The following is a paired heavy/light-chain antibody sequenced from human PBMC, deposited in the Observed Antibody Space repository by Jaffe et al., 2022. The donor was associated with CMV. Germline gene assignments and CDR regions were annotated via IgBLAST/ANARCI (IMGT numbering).Light chain of an antibody. CDR2: GAS. J-gene: IGKJ1*01. V-gene: IGKV3-20*01. Sequence: EIVLTQSPGTLSLSPGERATLSCRASQRISSTYLAWYQQKPGQAPRLLIYGASSRATGIPDRFSGSGSGTDFSLTVSRLEPEDFAVYYCHQYGNSPWTFGQGTKVEIK. CDR1: QRISSTY. CDR3: HQYGNSPWT.
Heavy chain of an antibody. CDR3: ARPRQSTSPYWSRAGPRTGFDAFDI. J-gene: IGHJ3*02. D-gene: IGHD3-9*01. CDR1: EYSFTRYW. CDR2: INPDDSDT. Sequence: EVQLVQSGPEVKKPGESLKISCQGSEYSFTRYWIGWVRQRPGKGLEWMGIINPDDSDTRYSPSFQGQVTMSADKSIGTAYLQWRSLKASDTAIYYCARPRQSTSPYWSRAGPRTGFDAFDIWGQGTMVTVSS. V-gene: IGHV5-51*01.